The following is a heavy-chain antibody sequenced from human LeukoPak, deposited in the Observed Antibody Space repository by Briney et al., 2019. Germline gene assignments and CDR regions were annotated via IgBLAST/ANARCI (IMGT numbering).Heavy chain of an antibody. V-gene: IGHV4-39*07. CDR1: GGSISSSSYY. CDR2: IYYSGST. Sequence: SETLSLTCTVSGGSISSSSYYWGWIRQPPGKGLEWIGSIYYSGSTYYNPSLKSRVTISVDTSKNQFSLKLSSVTAADTAVYYCAREPGIAVARPDYWGQGTLVTVSS. CDR3: AREPGIAVARPDY. J-gene: IGHJ4*02. D-gene: IGHD6-19*01.